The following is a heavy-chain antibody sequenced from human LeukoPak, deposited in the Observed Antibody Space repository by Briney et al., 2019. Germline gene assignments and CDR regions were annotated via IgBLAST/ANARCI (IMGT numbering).Heavy chain of an antibody. CDR3: ARLTAVAALGI. CDR1: GGSISNSH. V-gene: IGHV4-4*09. CDR2: IYSGGSI. Sequence: PSETLSLTCAVYGGSISNSHWTWIRQSPGKGLEYIGYIYSGGSIHYNPSLKSRVSMSLDTSKNQLSLKLNSVTAADTALYYCARLTAVAALGIWGQGTMVTVSS. D-gene: IGHD2-15*01. J-gene: IGHJ3*02.